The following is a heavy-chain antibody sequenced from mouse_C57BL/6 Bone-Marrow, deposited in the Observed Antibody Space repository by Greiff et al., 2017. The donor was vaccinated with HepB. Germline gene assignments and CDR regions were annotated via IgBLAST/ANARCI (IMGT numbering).Heavy chain of an antibody. Sequence: VHVKQSGPELVKPGASVKIPCKASGYTFTDYNMDCVKQSHGKSLEWIGDINPNNGGTIYNQKFKGKATLTVDKSSSTAYMELRSLTSEDTAVYYCARITTVVAQWYFDVWGTGTTVTVSS. V-gene: IGHV1-18*01. CDR2: INPNNGGT. D-gene: IGHD1-1*01. J-gene: IGHJ1*03. CDR1: GYTFTDYN. CDR3: ARITTVVAQWYFDV.